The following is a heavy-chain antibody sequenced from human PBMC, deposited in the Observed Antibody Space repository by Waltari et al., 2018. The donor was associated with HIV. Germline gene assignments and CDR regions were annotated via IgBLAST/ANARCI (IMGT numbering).Heavy chain of an antibody. CDR3: ARRTFSGNSIYYFDY. Sequence: EVQLVQSGAEVKKWGASLKISCKGSGYTFTTHWIGWVRQMPGKGLEWMGIIYPGDSDTRYSPSFQGQVTISADKSISTAYLQWSSLKASDTAMYYCARRTFSGNSIYYFDYWGQGTLLTVSS. V-gene: IGHV5-51*03. J-gene: IGHJ4*02. CDR2: IYPGDSDT. D-gene: IGHD1-26*01. CDR1: GYTFTTHW.